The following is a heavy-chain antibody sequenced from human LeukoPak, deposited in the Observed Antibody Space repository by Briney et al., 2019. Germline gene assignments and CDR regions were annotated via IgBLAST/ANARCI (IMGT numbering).Heavy chain of an antibody. V-gene: IGHV3-53*01. CDR3: ARLPTPLGIRGWFDP. CDR1: GFTFSKFW. J-gene: IGHJ5*02. D-gene: IGHD2-15*01. Sequence: GGSLRLSCAASGFTFSKFWMHWVRQAPGKGLEWVSVIYSGGATYYADSVKGRFTISRDNSKNTLYLQMNSLRAEDTAVYYCARLPTPLGIRGWFDPCGQGTLVTVSS. CDR2: IYSGGAT.